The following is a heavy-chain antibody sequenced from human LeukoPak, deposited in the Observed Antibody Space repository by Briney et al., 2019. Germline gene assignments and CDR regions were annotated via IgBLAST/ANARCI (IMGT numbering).Heavy chain of an antibody. D-gene: IGHD5-18*01. Sequence: SETLSLTCTVSSGSITGYYWSWIRQPPGEGLEWIGYIYYTGSTNYNPSLKSRVTMSLDTSKIHFSLQLSSVTAADTAVYYCARVRNSYGERDFDYWGQGILVTVSS. CDR1: SGSITGYY. J-gene: IGHJ4*02. V-gene: IGHV4-59*01. CDR3: ARVRNSYGERDFDY. CDR2: IYYTGST.